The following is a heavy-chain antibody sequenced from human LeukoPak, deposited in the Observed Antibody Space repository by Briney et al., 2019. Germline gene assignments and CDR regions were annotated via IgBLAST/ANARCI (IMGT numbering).Heavy chain of an antibody. J-gene: IGHJ3*02. Sequence: GGSLRLSCAVSGFTFSSHWMSRVRQAPGKGLEWVSVIYSGGSTYYADSVKGRFTISRDNSKNTLYLQMNSLRAEDTAVYYCARDSDSSGYSPFDIWGQGTMVTVSS. CDR2: IYSGGST. CDR3: ARDSDSSGYSPFDI. V-gene: IGHV3-53*01. CDR1: GFTFSSHW. D-gene: IGHD3-22*01.